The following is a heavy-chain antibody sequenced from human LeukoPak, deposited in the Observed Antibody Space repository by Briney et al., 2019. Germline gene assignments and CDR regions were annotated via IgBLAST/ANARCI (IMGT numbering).Heavy chain of an antibody. CDR3: ARSGGDFDY. J-gene: IGHJ4*02. D-gene: IGHD3-16*01. CDR1: GGSFSGYY. V-gene: IGHV4-34*01. CDR2: INHSGST. Sequence: SETLSLTCAVYGGSFSGYYWSWIRQPPGKGLEWIGEINHSGSTNYNPSLKSRVTISVDTSKNQFSLKLSSVTAADTAVYYCARSGGDFDYWGQGTLVTVSS.